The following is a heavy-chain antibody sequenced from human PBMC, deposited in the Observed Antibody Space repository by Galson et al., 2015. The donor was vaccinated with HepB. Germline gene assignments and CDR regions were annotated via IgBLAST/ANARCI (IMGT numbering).Heavy chain of an antibody. CDR2: IRSKANSYAT. J-gene: IGHJ6*03. D-gene: IGHD3-22*01. CDR3: TRQGYYDNSGYLYYYYMDV. V-gene: IGHV3-73*01. CDR1: GFTFSGPS. Sequence: SLRLSCAASGFTFSGPSMHWVRQASGKGLEWVGRIRSKANSYATAYAASVKGRFTISRDDSKNTAYLQMNSLKTEDTAVYYCTRQGYYDNSGYLYYYYMDVWGKGTTVTVSS.